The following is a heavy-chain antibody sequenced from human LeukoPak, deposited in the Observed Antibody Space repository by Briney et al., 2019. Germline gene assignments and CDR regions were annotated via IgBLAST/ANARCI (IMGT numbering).Heavy chain of an antibody. CDR2: IYTSGST. CDR3: ARDQYYYDSSGYSLFDY. J-gene: IGHJ4*02. V-gene: IGHV4-4*07. Sequence: SETLFLTCTVSGGSISSYYWSWIRQPAGKGLEWIGRIYTSGSTNYNPSLKSRVTMSVDTSKNQFSLKLSSVTAADTAVYYCARDQYYYDSSGYSLFDYWGQGTLVTVSS. D-gene: IGHD3-22*01. CDR1: GGSISSYY.